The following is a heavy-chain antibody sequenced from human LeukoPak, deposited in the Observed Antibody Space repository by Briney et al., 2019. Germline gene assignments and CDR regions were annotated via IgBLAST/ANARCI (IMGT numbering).Heavy chain of an antibody. Sequence: PSQTLSLTCTVSGGSISSGSYYWSWIRQPAGKGLEWIGRIYTSGSTNYNPSLKSRVTISVDTSKNQFSLKLSSVTAADTAVYYCAREVFLPERYPYGMDVWGQGTTVTVSS. CDR2: IYTSGST. D-gene: IGHD1-1*01. V-gene: IGHV4-61*02. CDR1: GGSISSGSYY. CDR3: AREVFLPERYPYGMDV. J-gene: IGHJ6*02.